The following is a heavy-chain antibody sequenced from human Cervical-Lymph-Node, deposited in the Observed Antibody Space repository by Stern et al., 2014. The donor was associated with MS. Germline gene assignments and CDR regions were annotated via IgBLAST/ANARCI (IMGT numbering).Heavy chain of an antibody. D-gene: IGHD3-22*01. CDR1: GGTFSSYA. CDR3: AIHSRVGYSYGLDV. Sequence: QVQLVQSGAEVKKPGSSVKVSCKTSGGTFSSYAISWVRQAPGQGLEWMGGIIPAFDTAQYGQNFQGRVTITADESTSTAYMDLSSLRSEDTAMYFCAIHSRVGYSYGLDVWGQGTTVTVSS. V-gene: IGHV1-69*01. CDR2: IIPAFDTA. J-gene: IGHJ6*02.